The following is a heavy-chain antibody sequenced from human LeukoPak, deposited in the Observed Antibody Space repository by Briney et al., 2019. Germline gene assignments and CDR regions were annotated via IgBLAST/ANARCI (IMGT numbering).Heavy chain of an antibody. J-gene: IGHJ4*02. CDR1: GFTFSSYA. V-gene: IGHV3-23*01. CDR2: ISGSGGST. D-gene: IGHD6-19*01. CDR3: ANGIQQWLVGAFDY. Sequence: PGGSLRLSCAASGFTFSSYAMSWVRQAPGKGLEWVSAISGSGGSTYYADSVKGRFTISRDNSKNTLYLQMNSLRAEDTAVYYCANGIQQWLVGAFDYWGQGTLVTVSS.